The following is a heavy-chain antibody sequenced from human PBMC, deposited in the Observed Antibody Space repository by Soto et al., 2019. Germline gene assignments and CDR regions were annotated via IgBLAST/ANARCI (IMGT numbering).Heavy chain of an antibody. Sequence: ASVKVSCTASGYTFTSYAMHWVRQAPGQRLEWMGWINAGNGNTKYSQKFQGRVTITRDTSASTAYMELSSLRSEDTAVYYCARDPITIFGVVTALDYWGQGTLVTVSS. CDR2: INAGNGNT. V-gene: IGHV1-3*01. J-gene: IGHJ4*02. D-gene: IGHD3-3*01. CDR3: ARDPITIFGVVTALDY. CDR1: GYTFTSYA.